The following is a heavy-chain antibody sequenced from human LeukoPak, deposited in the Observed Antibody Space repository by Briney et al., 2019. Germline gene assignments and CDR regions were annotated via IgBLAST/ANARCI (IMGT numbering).Heavy chain of an antibody. CDR1: GFTFSSYG. Sequence: GRSLRLSCAVSGFTFSSYGMHWVRQAPGKGLEWVAVIWYDGSNKYYADSVKGRFTISRDNSKNTLYLQMNSLRAEDTAVYYCARARVMVRDSAMGYWGQGTLVTVSS. D-gene: IGHD3-10*01. J-gene: IGHJ4*02. CDR3: ARARVMVRDSAMGY. V-gene: IGHV3-33*01. CDR2: IWYDGSNK.